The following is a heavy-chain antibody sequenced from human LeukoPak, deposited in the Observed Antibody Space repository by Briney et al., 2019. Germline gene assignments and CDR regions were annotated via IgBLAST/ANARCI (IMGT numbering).Heavy chain of an antibody. J-gene: IGHJ5*02. CDR2: IYHSGST. CDR3: ARRLTQYDCFDP. Sequence: SETLSLTCAVSGGSISSGGYSWSWIRQPPGKGLEWIGYIYHSGSTYCNPSLKSRVTISVDRSKNQFSPHLNSVTPEDTAVYYCARRLTQYDCFDPWGQGILVTVSS. V-gene: IGHV4-30-2*01. D-gene: IGHD2-2*01. CDR1: GGSISSGGYS.